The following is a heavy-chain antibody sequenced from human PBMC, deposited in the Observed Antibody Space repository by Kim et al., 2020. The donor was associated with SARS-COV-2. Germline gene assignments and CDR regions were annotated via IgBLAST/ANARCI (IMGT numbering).Heavy chain of an antibody. J-gene: IGHJ4*02. Sequence: SPSFQGHVTISADKSISTAYLQWSSLKASDTAMYYCARPSVVPAATFDYWGQGTLVTVSS. V-gene: IGHV5-10-1*01. D-gene: IGHD2-2*01. CDR3: ARPSVVPAATFDY.